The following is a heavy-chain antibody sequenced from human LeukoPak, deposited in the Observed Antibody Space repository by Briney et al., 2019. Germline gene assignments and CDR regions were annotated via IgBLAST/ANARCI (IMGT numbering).Heavy chain of an antibody. CDR2: INHSGST. CDR3: ARVPYDFWSGYRPRGMDV. CDR1: GGSISSSSYY. V-gene: IGHV4-39*07. J-gene: IGHJ6*02. Sequence: SETLSLTCTVSGGSISSSSYYWGWIRQPPGKGLEWIGEINHSGSTNYNPSLKSRVTISVDTSKNQFSLKLSSVTAADTAVYYCARVPYDFWSGYRPRGMDVWGQGTTVTVSS. D-gene: IGHD3-3*01.